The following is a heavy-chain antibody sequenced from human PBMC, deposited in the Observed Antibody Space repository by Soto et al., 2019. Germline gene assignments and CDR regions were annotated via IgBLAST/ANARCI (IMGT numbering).Heavy chain of an antibody. J-gene: IGHJ4*02. D-gene: IGHD5-12*01. CDR2: IRGGGNDR. V-gene: IGHV3-23*01. CDR3: ARSLFMVAPDNEPFDY. CDR1: GFPFSSYA. Sequence: VQLLESGGSLVQPGGSLTLSCAASGFPFSSYAMSWVRQTPEKVLEGVAGIRGGGNDRYYADFVQGRFTFSRDDSRNILYLQMNSLRADDTAMYFCARSLFMVAPDNEPFDYWGQGTLVTVSS.